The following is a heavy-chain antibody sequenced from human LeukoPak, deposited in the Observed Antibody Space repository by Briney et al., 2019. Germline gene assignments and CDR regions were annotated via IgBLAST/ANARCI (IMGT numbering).Heavy chain of an antibody. J-gene: IGHJ6*02. CDR2: IIPIFGTA. D-gene: IGHD3-10*01. Sequence: GASVKVSCKASGYTFTSYAMHWVRQAPGQGLEWMGGIIPIFGTANYAQKFQGRVTITADESTSTAYMELSSLRSEDTAVYYCARTYGSGGYYYYYGMDVWGQGTTVTVSS. CDR3: ARTYGSGGYYYYYGMDV. CDR1: GYTFTSYA. V-gene: IGHV1-69*13.